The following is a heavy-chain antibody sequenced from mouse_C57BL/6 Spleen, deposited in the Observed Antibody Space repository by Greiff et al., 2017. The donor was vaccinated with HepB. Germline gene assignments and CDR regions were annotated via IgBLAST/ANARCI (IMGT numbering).Heavy chain of an antibody. D-gene: IGHD1-1*01. CDR1: GYTFTSYW. CDR2: IDPSDSET. J-gene: IGHJ3*01. V-gene: IGHV1-52*01. Sequence: QVQLKQPGAELVRPGSSVKLSCKASGYTFTSYWMHWVKQRPIQGLEWIGNIDPSDSETHYNQKFKDKATLTVDKSSSTAYMQLSSLTSEVSAVYYCARTGGDYYGPFAYWGQGTLVTVSA. CDR3: ARTGGDYYGPFAY.